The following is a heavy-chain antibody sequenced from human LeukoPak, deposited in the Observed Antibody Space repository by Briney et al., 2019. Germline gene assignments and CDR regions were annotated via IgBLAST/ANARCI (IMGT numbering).Heavy chain of an antibody. D-gene: IGHD1-14*01. CDR3: ATSPPRRAPGLPPDY. Sequence: ASVKVSCKVSGYTLTELSMHWVRQAPGKGLEWMGGFDPEDGETIYAQKFQGRVTMTEDTSTDTAYMELSSLRSEDTAVYYCATSPPRRAPGLPPDYWGQGTLATVSS. CDR2: FDPEDGET. V-gene: IGHV1-24*01. CDR1: GYTLTELS. J-gene: IGHJ4*02.